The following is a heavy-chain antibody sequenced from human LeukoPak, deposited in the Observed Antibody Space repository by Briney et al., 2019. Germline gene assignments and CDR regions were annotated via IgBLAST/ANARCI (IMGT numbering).Heavy chain of an antibody. CDR3: AGNYYGSGSYYSEDRY. D-gene: IGHD3-10*01. Sequence: SETLSLTCTVSGGSISSSNYYWGWIRQPPGKGLEWIGNIYYSGSAYYNPSLKSRVTISVDTSKNQFSLKLNSVTAADTAVYHCAGNYYGSGSYYSEDRYWGQGTLVTVSS. V-gene: IGHV4-39*01. CDR2: IYYSGSA. J-gene: IGHJ4*02. CDR1: GGSISSSNYY.